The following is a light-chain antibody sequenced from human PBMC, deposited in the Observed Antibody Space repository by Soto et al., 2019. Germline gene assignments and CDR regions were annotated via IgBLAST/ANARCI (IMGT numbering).Light chain of an antibody. J-gene: IGKJ5*01. V-gene: IGKV3-15*01. CDR3: QQYNNWPPVT. CDR1: QSVSSN. Sequence: ERVMTQSPATLSVSPGERATLSCRASQSVSSNLAWYQQKPGQAPRLLIYGASTRATGIPARFSGSGSGTEFPLTISSLQSEDFAVYYSQQYNNWPPVTFGQGTRLEIK. CDR2: GAS.